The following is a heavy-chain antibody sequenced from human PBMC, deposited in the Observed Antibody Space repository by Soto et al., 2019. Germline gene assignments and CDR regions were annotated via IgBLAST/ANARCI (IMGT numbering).Heavy chain of an antibody. D-gene: IGHD6-13*01. CDR1: GFDFSDAY. Sequence: QVHLVESGGGLVKPGGSLRLSCAASGFDFSDAYMRWIRQAPGKGLEWVAWITSSSVQTRYADSVKVRFTISRDNAKNSLYLQMNSLRPEDTAVYYCASLVRQHLPPLGPWGQGTLVIVSS. V-gene: IGHV3-11*06. J-gene: IGHJ5*02. CDR3: ASLVRQHLPPLGP. CDR2: ITSSSVQT.